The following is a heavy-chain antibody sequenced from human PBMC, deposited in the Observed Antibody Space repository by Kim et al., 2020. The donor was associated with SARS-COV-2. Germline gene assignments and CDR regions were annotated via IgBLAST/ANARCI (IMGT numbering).Heavy chain of an antibody. J-gene: IGHJ6*03. Sequence: GGSLRLSCAASGFTFSSYGMHWVRQAPGKGLEWVAVISYDGSNKYYADSVKGRFTISRDNSKNTLYLQMNSLRAEDTAVYYCAKSELWGIGYMDVWGKGTTVTVSS. V-gene: IGHV3-30*18. CDR2: ISYDGSNK. CDR3: AKSELWGIGYMDV. CDR1: GFTFSSYG. D-gene: IGHD2-21*01.